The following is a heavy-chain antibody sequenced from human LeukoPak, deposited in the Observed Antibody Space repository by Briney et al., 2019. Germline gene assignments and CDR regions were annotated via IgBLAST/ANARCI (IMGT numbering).Heavy chain of an antibody. CDR1: GFTFSSYW. CDR2: IKYDGSEK. CDR3: ASPYAYYDILTGPGGFDI. V-gene: IGHV3-7*01. Sequence: GGSLRLSCAASGFTFSSYWWSWVRQAPGRGLEWVANIKYDGSEKYYVDSVKGRFTISRDNAKNSLYLQMNSLRAEDTGVYYGASPYAYYDILTGPGGFDIWGQGTMVTVSS. J-gene: IGHJ3*02. D-gene: IGHD3-9*01.